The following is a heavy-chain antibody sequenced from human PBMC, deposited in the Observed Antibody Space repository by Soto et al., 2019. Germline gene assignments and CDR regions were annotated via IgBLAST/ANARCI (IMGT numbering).Heavy chain of an antibody. CDR2: ISGSGGTT. Sequence: EVQLLESGGGLVQPGGSLRLSCAVSGFTFRNYAMSWARQDPGKGLEWVSAISGSGGTTHYADSVKGRFTISRDNSKNTMYLQRNSLRVEDTAVYYCAKDRSSTSCYAVEYWGQGSLVTVSS. V-gene: IGHV3-23*01. J-gene: IGHJ4*02. CDR3: AKDRSSTSCYAVEY. D-gene: IGHD2-2*01. CDR1: GFTFRNYA.